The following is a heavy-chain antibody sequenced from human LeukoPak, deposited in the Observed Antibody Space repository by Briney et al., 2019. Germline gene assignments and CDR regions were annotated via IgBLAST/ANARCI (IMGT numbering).Heavy chain of an antibody. D-gene: IGHD3-3*02. CDR1: GFTFSSYG. V-gene: IGHV3-30*03. J-gene: IGHJ4*02. Sequence: GGSLTLSCAASGFTFSSYGMHWVRQAPGKGLEWVAVISYDGSNKYYADSVKGRFTFSRDNARNSLYLQMNSLRAEDTAVYCCARDGPAFSFDYWGQGTLVTVSS. CDR2: ISYDGSNK. CDR3: ARDGPAFSFDY.